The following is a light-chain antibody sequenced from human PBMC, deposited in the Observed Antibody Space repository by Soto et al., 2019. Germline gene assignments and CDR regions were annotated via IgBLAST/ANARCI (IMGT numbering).Light chain of an antibody. CDR3: QQYYSSPLS. Sequence: AIRMTQSPSSLSASTGDRVTITCRASQGISSYLAWYQQKPGKAPKLLIYAASTLQSGVPSRFSGSGSGTEFTLTISCLQSEDFATYYCQQYYSSPLSFGGGTKVEIK. CDR2: AAS. J-gene: IGKJ4*01. CDR1: QGISSY. V-gene: IGKV1-8*01.